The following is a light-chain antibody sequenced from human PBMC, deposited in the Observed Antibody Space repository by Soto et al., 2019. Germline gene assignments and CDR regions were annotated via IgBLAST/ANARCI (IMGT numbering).Light chain of an antibody. Sequence: IKMTQSPSSLSASVGDSVTITCPASLPICTYLACYQQPPGNFPNLLIYAAPTLQAGVPSRFSRSGPGSDCSLTISSRRTEDFAAYYCQKDNGAPLPFGEGTKLDIK. V-gene: IGKV1-27*01. CDR1: LPICTY. CDR3: QKDNGAPLP. CDR2: AAP. J-gene: IGKJ4*01.